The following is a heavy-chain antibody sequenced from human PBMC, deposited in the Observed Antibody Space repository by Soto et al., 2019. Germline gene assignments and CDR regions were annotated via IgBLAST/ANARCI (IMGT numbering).Heavy chain of an antibody. V-gene: IGHV4-34*01. J-gene: IGHJ4*02. D-gene: IGHD3-10*01. CDR2: INHSGST. Sequence: PSETLSLTCAVYGGSFSGYYWSWIRQPPGKGLEWIGEINHSGSTNYNPSLKSRVTISVDTSKNQFSLKLSSVTAADTAVYYCATGAMVRGVITNPFDYWGQGTLVTVSS. CDR1: GGSFSGYY. CDR3: ATGAMVRGVITNPFDY.